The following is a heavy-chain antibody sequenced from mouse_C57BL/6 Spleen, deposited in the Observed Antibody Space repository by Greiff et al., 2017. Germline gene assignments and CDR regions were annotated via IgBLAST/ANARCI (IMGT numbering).Heavy chain of an antibody. CDR3: AREENYYGGLGYFDV. J-gene: IGHJ1*03. CDR2: INPNNGGT. V-gene: IGHV1-22*01. Sequence: EVQLVESGPELVKPGASVKMSCKASGYTFTDYNMHWVKQSHGKSLEWIGYINPNNGGTSYNQKFKGKATLTVNKSSSTAYMELRSLTSEDSAVYYCAREENYYGGLGYFDVWGTGTTVTVSS. CDR1: GYTFTDYN. D-gene: IGHD1-1*01.